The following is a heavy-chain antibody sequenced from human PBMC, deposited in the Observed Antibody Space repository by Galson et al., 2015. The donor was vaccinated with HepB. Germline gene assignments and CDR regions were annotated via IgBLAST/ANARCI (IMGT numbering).Heavy chain of an antibody. D-gene: IGHD2-15*01. V-gene: IGHV3-30-3*01. Sequence: SLRLSCAASGFTFSNYAMHWVRQAPGKGLEWVAVMSYDGSNNYYADSVKGRFTLSRDNSRNTLYLQMNSLRAEDTAVYYCARSSCSGGSCYPWAYYLYYYGMDVWGQGTSVTVSS. CDR3: ARSSCSGGSCYPWAYYLYYYGMDV. CDR1: GFTFSNYA. J-gene: IGHJ6*02. CDR2: MSYDGSNN.